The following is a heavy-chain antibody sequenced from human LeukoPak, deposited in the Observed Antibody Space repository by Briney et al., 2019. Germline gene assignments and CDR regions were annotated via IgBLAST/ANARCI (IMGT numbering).Heavy chain of an antibody. CDR3: ARGGLEPVDY. V-gene: IGHV3-74*01. Sequence: GGSLRLSCAVSGFTFSKYWMHWVRQGTGKGLVWVSRINEDGTTTSHADSVKGRFTISRDNAKNTLYLQMNGLRAEDTAVYYCARGGLEPVDYWGQGTLVTVSS. CDR2: INEDGTTT. J-gene: IGHJ4*02. D-gene: IGHD1-14*01. CDR1: GFTFSKYW.